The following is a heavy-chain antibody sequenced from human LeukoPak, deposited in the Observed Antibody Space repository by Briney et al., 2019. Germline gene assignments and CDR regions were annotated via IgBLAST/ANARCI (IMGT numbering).Heavy chain of an antibody. Sequence: SETLSLTCTASGGSISSYYWSWIRQPPGKGLEWIGYIYYSGSTNYHPSLKSRVSISVDTSKNQFSLKLSSVTAADTAVYYCARASGVGYSYGNSDYWGQGTLVTVSS. D-gene: IGHD5-18*01. CDR3: ARASGVGYSYGNSDY. CDR2: IYYSGST. V-gene: IGHV4-59*01. J-gene: IGHJ4*02. CDR1: GGSISSYY.